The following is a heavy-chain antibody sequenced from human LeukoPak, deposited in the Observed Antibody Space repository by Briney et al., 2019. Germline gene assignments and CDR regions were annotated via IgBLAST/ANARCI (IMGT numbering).Heavy chain of an antibody. J-gene: IGHJ6*02. CDR3: AREGSSWYPEAAYYYYGMDV. V-gene: IGHV3-74*01. CDR2: VKSDGSSA. D-gene: IGHD6-13*01. CDR1: GFTFSTYR. Sequence: GGSLRLSCAVSGFTFSTYRMHWVRQVPGKGLVWVPHVKSDGSSATYGDSVEGRFTISRDNAKNTLFLQMNSLRVEDTAVYYCAREGSSWYPEAAYYYYGMDVWGQGTTVTVSS.